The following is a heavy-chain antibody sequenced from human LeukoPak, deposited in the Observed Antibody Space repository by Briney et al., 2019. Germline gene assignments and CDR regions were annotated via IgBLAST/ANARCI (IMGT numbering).Heavy chain of an antibody. J-gene: IGHJ4*02. CDR3: ARAVAVAGTLSFDY. V-gene: IGHV4-34*01. CDR1: GRSFSGYY. D-gene: IGHD6-19*01. CDR2: INHSGST. Sequence: PSETLSLTCAVYGRSFSGYYWSWIRQPPGKGQEWIGEINHSGSTNYNPSLKSRVTISVDTSKNQFSLKLSSVTAADTAVYYCARAVAVAGTLSFDYWGQGTLVTVSS.